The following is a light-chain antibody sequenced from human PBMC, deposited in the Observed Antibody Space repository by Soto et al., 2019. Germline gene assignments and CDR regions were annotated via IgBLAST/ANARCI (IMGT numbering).Light chain of an antibody. CDR1: SSDVGLYNL. Sequence: QSALTQPASVSGSPGQSITISCTGTSSDVGLYNLVSWYQQLPGKAPKLIIYEVNERPSGISDRFSGSKSGNTASLTISGLQDEDEADYDCCSYVGSSILMFGGGTKLTVL. CDR2: EVN. J-gene: IGLJ3*02. V-gene: IGLV2-23*02. CDR3: CSYVGSSILM.